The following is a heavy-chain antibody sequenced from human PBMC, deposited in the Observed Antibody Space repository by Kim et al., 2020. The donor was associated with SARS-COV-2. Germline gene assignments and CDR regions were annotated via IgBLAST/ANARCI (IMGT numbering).Heavy chain of an antibody. D-gene: IGHD2-15*01. V-gene: IGHV3-30*18. CDR2: ISYDGSNK. J-gene: IGHJ4*02. Sequence: GGSLRLSCAASGFTFSSYGMHWVRQAPGKGLEWVAVISYDGSNKYYADSVKGRFTISRDNSKNTLYLQMNSLRAEDTAVYYCAKDITIGCSGGSCYSSAFVYWGQGTLATDSS. CDR3: AKDITIGCSGGSCYSSAFVY. CDR1: GFTFSSYG.